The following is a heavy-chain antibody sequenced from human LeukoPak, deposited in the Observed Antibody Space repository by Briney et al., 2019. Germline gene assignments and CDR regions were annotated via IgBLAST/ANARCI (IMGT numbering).Heavy chain of an antibody. V-gene: IGHV1-69*04. CDR2: IIPIFGIA. D-gene: IGHD2-15*01. Sequence: SVKVSCKASGGTFSSYAISWVRQAPGQGLEWMGRIIPIFGIANYAQKFQGRVTITADKSTSTAYMELSGLRSEDTAVYYCATYPGYCSGGSCYFDYWGQGTLVTVSS. CDR1: GGTFSSYA. J-gene: IGHJ4*02. CDR3: ATYPGYCSGGSCYFDY.